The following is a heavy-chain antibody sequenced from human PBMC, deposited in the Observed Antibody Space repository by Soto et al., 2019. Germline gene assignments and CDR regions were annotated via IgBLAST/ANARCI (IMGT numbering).Heavy chain of an antibody. CDR3: ARRLPIFGVVIPPRFDY. V-gene: IGHV1-46*01. D-gene: IGHD3-3*01. CDR1: GYTFTSYY. J-gene: IGHJ4*01. CDR2: INPSGGST. Sequence: ASVKVSCKASGYTFTSYYMHWVRQAPGQGLEWMGIINPSGGSTSYAQKFQGRVTMTRDTSTSTVYMELSSLRSEDTAVYYCARRLPIFGVVIPPRFDYWGQGTLVTVSS.